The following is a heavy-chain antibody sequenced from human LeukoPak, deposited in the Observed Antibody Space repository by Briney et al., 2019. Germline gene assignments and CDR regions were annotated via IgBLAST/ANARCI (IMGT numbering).Heavy chain of an antibody. J-gene: IGHJ4*02. Sequence: PGGSLRLSCAASGFSFISHGMHWVRQAPGKGLDRVGVISDDGRRKDYADSVKGRFTISRDNSKDTLYLQMNSLRAEDTAVYYCAKRPSDYGDYVSYFDYWGQETLVTVSS. CDR2: ISDDGRRK. CDR3: AKRPSDYGDYVSYFDY. CDR1: GFSFISHG. V-gene: IGHV3-30*18. D-gene: IGHD4-17*01.